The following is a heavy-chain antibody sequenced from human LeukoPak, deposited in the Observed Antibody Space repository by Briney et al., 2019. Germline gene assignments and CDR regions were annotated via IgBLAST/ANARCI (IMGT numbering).Heavy chain of an antibody. Sequence: SETLSLTCTISNGSINSRNYYWGWIRQPPGKGLEWIGSMLYSGSTYYNPTLRSRVTLSVDMANNQFSLKLRSVTAADTSVYYCARLAAEYYYYMDVWGTGTAVTISS. CDR1: NGSINSRNYY. CDR2: MLYSGST. V-gene: IGHV4-39*01. CDR3: ARLAAEYYYYMDV. D-gene: IGHD6-13*01. J-gene: IGHJ6*03.